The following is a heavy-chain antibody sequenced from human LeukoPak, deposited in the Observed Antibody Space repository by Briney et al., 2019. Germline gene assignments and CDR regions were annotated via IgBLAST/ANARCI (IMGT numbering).Heavy chain of an antibody. J-gene: IGHJ4*02. CDR2: ITATGDTT. D-gene: IGHD2-15*01. CDR1: GFTFNNYF. V-gene: IGHV3-23*01. CDR3: AKYCSGVHCCSGYS. Sequence: GGSLRLSCAASGFTFNNYFMSWVRQAPGRGLDWVTTITATGDTTYYADSVKGRFTISRDNSKSTLYLQRNSLRAEDTAIYYCAKYCSGVHCCSGYSWGQGTLVTVSS.